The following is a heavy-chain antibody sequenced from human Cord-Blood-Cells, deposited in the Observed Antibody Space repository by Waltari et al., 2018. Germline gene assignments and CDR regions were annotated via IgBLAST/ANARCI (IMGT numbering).Heavy chain of an antibody. D-gene: IGHD6-13*01. V-gene: IGHV4-34*01. Sequence: QVQLQQWGAGLLKPSETLSLTCAVYGGSFSGYYWSWIRQPPGKGLEWIGEINHSGSTNYNPSLKSRGTISVDTSKNQFSLKLSSVTAADTAVYYCARPLQAAAPQDAFDIWGQGTMVTVSS. CDR1: GGSFSGYY. J-gene: IGHJ3*02. CDR3: ARPLQAAAPQDAFDI. CDR2: INHSGST.